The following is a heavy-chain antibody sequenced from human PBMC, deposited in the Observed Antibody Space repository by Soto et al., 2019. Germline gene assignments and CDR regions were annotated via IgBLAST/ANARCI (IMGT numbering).Heavy chain of an antibody. CDR2: ISSSSSTI. CDR3: ASVSYYGNSGDRYAP. D-gene: IGHD3-16*02. V-gene: IGHV3-48*02. Sequence: GGSLRHSCAASGFTFSSYSMNWVRQAPGKGLEWVSNISSSSSTIYYADSVKGRFTISRDNAKNSLYLQMNSLRDEDTAVYYCASVSYYGNSGDRYAPWARGSLVP. J-gene: IGHJ5*02. CDR1: GFTFSSYS.